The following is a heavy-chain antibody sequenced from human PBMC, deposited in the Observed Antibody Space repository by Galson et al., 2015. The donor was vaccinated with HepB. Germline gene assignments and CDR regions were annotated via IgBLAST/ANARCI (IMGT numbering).Heavy chain of an antibody. CDR1: GFNFSTFW. J-gene: IGHJ5*02. Sequence: SLRLSCAASGFNFSTFWMSWVRQALGKGLEWVANIKQDGSEKYYVDSVKGRFTISRDNAKNSLHLQMNSLRAEDTAVYYCVRGGAMLGPWGQGTLVTVSS. V-gene: IGHV3-7*01. D-gene: IGHD3-10*01. CDR3: VRGGAMLGP. CDR2: IKQDGSEK.